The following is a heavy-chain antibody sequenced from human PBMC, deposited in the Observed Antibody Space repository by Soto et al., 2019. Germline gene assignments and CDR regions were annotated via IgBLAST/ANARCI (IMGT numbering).Heavy chain of an antibody. D-gene: IGHD2-21*02. J-gene: IGHJ4*02. Sequence: GGSLRLSCAASGFTFSSYEMNWVRQAPGKGLEWVSYISSSGSTIYYADSVKGRFTISRDNAKNSLYLQMNSLRAEDTAVYYCASSLNELYCGGDCRYFDYWGQGTLVTVSS. V-gene: IGHV3-48*03. CDR3: ASSLNELYCGGDCRYFDY. CDR1: GFTFSSYE. CDR2: ISSSGSTI.